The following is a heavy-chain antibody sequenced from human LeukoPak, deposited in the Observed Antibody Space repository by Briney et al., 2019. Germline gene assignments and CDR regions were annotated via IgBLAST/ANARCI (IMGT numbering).Heavy chain of an antibody. CDR2: IIPIFGTA. CDR3: ARGGDYSNYGSVRFDP. D-gene: IGHD4-11*01. CDR1: GGTFSSYA. V-gene: IGHV1-69*05. J-gene: IGHJ5*02. Sequence: ASVKVSCKASGGTFSSYAISWVRQAPGQGLEWMGRIIPIFGTANYAQKFQGRVTITTDESTSTAYMELNSLRSEDTAVYYCARGGDYSNYGSVRFDPWGQGTLVTVSS.